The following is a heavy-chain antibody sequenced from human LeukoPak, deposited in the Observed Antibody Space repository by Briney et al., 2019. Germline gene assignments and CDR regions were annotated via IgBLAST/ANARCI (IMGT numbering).Heavy chain of an antibody. CDR3: ARGSVLAVAGTEY. D-gene: IGHD6-19*01. J-gene: IGHJ4*02. V-gene: IGHV4-34*01. CDR2: INHSGST. CDR1: GGSFSGYY. Sequence: SETLSLTCAVYGGSFSGYYWSWIRHPPGKGLEWIGEINHSGSTNYNPSLKSRVTISVDTSKNQFSLKLSSVTAADAAVYYCARGSVLAVAGTEYWGQGTLVTVSS.